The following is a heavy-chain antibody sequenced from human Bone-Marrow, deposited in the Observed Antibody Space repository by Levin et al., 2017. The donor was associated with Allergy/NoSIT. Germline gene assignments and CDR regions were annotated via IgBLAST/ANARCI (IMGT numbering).Heavy chain of an antibody. D-gene: IGHD2-15*01. CDR1: GFIFSSHS. Sequence: GGSLRLSCAVSGFIFSSHSMSWVRQAPGKGLEWVSYITTTGAQKSYAESVKGRFTVSRDNAKNSLYLQMDSLRADDTAVYYCAKTRVTGTIVVITATRGFDFWGQGTLVTVSS. CDR2: ITTTGAQK. J-gene: IGHJ4*02. CDR3: AKTRVTGTIVVITATRGFDF. V-gene: IGHV3-21*01.